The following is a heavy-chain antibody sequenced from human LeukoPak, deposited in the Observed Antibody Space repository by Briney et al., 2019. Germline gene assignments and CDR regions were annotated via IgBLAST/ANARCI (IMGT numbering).Heavy chain of an antibody. D-gene: IGHD3-22*01. CDR2: IIPIFGTA. J-gene: IGHJ6*03. CDR1: GGTFSSYA. CDR3: ATDSSGYSPKEYYYYYYMDV. V-gene: IGHV1-69*05. Sequence: SSVKVSXKASGGTFSSYAISWVRQAPGQGLEWMGGIIPIFGTANYAQKFQGRVTITTDESTSTAYMELSSLRSEDTAVYYCATDSSGYSPKEYYYYYYMDVWGKGTTVTVSS.